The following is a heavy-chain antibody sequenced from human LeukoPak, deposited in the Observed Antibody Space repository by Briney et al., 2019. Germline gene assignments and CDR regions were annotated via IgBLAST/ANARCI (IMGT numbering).Heavy chain of an antibody. CDR2: LYYSGST. J-gene: IGHJ6*02. Sequence: SETLSLTCSVSAGSVSRRTYYWSWIRQPPGKGLEWNAYLYYSGSTNYNPSLTSRVTISVETSKRQFSLSLRSVTAADTAVYYCARDRKEEYQYYGMDVWGQGTTVTVS. CDR1: AGSVSRRTYY. V-gene: IGHV4-61*01. CDR3: ARDRKEEYQYYGMDV. D-gene: IGHD2-2*01.